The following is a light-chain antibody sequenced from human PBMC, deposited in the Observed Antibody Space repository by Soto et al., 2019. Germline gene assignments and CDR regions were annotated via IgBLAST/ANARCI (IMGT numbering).Light chain of an antibody. CDR2: EVS. CDR1: SSDVGGYNY. J-gene: IGLJ3*02. V-gene: IGLV2-14*01. Sequence: QSALTQPASVSGSPGQSITISCTGTSSDVGGYNYVSWYQQHPGKAPKLMIYEVSNRPSGVSDRFSGSKSGNTASLTISGPQAEDEANYYCSSYRSGSTPWVFGGGTKVTVL. CDR3: SSYRSGSTPWV.